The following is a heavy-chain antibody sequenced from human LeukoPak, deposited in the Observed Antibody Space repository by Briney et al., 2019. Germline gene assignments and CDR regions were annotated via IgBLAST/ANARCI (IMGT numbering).Heavy chain of an antibody. CDR2: ISAYNGNT. D-gene: IGHD2-2*01. V-gene: IGHV1-18*01. CDR3: ARNIVVVPAAEPILNMDV. Sequence: ASVKVSCKASGYTFTSYGISWVRQAPGQGLEWMGWISAYNGNTNYAQKLQGRVTMTTDTSTSTAYMELRSLRSDDTAVYYCARNIVVVPAAEPILNMDVWGKGTTVTVSS. J-gene: IGHJ6*03. CDR1: GYTFTSYG.